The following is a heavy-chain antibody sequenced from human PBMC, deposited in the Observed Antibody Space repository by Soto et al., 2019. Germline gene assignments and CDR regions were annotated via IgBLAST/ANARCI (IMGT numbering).Heavy chain of an antibody. Sequence: GGSLRLSCAASEFSISTFWMHWVRQAPGKGLVWVSRINGDETITEYADFVKGRFTVSRDNAKNTVDLQMNSLRAEDTALYYCARGYDFWSGYYRPHGMDIWGQGTAVTVSS. CDR1: EFSISTFW. CDR3: ARGYDFWSGYYRPHGMDI. CDR2: INGDETIT. J-gene: IGHJ6*02. V-gene: IGHV3-74*01. D-gene: IGHD3-3*01.